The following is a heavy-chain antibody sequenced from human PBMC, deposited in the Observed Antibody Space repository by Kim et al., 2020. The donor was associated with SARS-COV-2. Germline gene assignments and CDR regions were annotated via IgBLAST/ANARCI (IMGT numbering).Heavy chain of an antibody. CDR1: GFTFSSYA. CDR2: ISGGGVNK. V-gene: IGHV3-23*01. Sequence: GGSLRLSCAASGFTFSSYAMSWVRQAPGKGLEWVSVISGGGVNKFYADSVRGRFTISRDNFKNTLYLQMNSLRDEDTALYYCAKVVVMDDYNYYYYYGMDV. J-gene: IGHJ6*01. D-gene: IGHD4-4*01. CDR3: AKVVVMDDYNYYYYYGMDV.